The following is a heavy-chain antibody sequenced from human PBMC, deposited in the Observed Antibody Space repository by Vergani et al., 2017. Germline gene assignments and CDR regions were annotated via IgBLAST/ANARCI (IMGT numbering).Heavy chain of an antibody. Sequence: EVQLVESGGGLVQPGGSLRLSCAASGFTFSDHYMAWVRQAPGKGLEWVGRTRNKANSYTTEYAASVKGRFTISRADSKNSLYLQMSSLKTEDTAVYYCARALYDSSGFDAFDIWGQGTMVTVSS. J-gene: IGHJ3*02. CDR3: ARALYDSSGFDAFDI. CDR2: TRNKANSYTT. V-gene: IGHV3-72*01. CDR1: GFTFSDHY. D-gene: IGHD3-22*01.